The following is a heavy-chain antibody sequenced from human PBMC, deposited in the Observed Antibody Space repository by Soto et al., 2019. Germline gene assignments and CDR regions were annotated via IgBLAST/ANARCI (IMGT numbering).Heavy chain of an antibody. J-gene: IGHJ5*02. Sequence: SETLSLTCTVSGGSISGFYWSWVRQSPGKELEWIGNIYYSGSKNYNPSLKSRVTMSVDTSKNQFSLKLYSVIAADTAVYYCARVHWGSTSSPKLWWFDPWGQGTPITVSS. V-gene: IGHV4-59*01. CDR2: IYYSGSK. CDR3: ARVHWGSTSSPKLWWFDP. D-gene: IGHD2-2*01. CDR1: GGSISGFY.